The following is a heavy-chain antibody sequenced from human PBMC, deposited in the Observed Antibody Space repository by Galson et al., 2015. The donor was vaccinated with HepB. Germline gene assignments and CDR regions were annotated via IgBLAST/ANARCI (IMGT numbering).Heavy chain of an antibody. CDR3: ASLEASYLGGGSY. D-gene: IGHD1-1*01. V-gene: IGHV3-66*01. CDR2: IYSGGST. Sequence: SLRLSCAASGFTVSSNYMSWVRQAPGKGLEWVSVIYSGGSTYYADSVKGRFTISRDNSKNTLYLQMNSLRAEDTAVYYCASLEASYLGGGSYWGQGTLVTVSS. J-gene: IGHJ4*02. CDR1: GFTVSSNY.